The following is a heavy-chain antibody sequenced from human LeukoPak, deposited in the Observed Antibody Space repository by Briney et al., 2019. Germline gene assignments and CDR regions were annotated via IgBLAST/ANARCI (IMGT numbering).Heavy chain of an antibody. CDR2: IGGGGTE. CDR1: GFTITTYA. Sequence: GGSLRLSCAASGFTITTYAVNWVRQAPGKGLEWVSGIGGGGTEYYADSVKGRFIISSDNSQNLVHLQMNSLTVEDTAVYYCARAQGALDYWGQGTLVTVSS. V-gene: IGHV3-23*01. D-gene: IGHD1-26*01. CDR3: ARAQGALDY. J-gene: IGHJ4*02.